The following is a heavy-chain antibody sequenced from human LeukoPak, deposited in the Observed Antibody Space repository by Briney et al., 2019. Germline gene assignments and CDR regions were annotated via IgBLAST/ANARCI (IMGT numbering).Heavy chain of an antibody. CDR3: ARPERSSGSIPPRD. Sequence: GGSLRLSCAASGFTVSSNYMSWVRQAPGKGLEWASVIYSGGSTYYADSVKGRFTISRDNSKNTLYLQMNSLRAEDTAVYCCARPERSSGSIPPRDWGQGTLVTVSS. V-gene: IGHV3-53*01. J-gene: IGHJ4*02. CDR2: IYSGGST. CDR1: GFTVSSNY. D-gene: IGHD3-22*01.